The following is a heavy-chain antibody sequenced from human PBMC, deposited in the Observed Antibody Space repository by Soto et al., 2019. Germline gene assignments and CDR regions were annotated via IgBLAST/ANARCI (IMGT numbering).Heavy chain of an antibody. V-gene: IGHV6-1*01. CDR1: VNSVSSNSAA. J-gene: IGHJ4*02. Sequence: QNLTLTLSTCVNSVSSNSAAGNWIRQSPSRGLEWLGRTYYRSKWFNDHAISVKSRIAINPDTSKKHFSLQLNSVTPDDTAVYYCARTLRGHRVKYTHVWGQGTLVTASS. CDR3: ARTLRGHRVKYTHV. CDR2: TYYRSKWFN. D-gene: IGHD3-10*01.